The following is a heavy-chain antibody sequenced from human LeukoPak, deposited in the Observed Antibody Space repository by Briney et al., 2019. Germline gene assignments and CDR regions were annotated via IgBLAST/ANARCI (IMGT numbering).Heavy chain of an antibody. CDR1: GGTFSSYA. V-gene: IGHV1-69*13. J-gene: IGHJ5*02. D-gene: IGHD2-2*01. CDR2: IIPIFGTA. Sequence: VASVKVSCKASGGTFSSYAISWVRQAPGQGLEWMGGIIPIFGTANYAQKFQGRVTITADESTSTAYMELSSLRSEDTAVYYCARERSAFVVVPAAMISWFDPWGQGTLVTVSS. CDR3: ARERSAFVVVPAAMISWFDP.